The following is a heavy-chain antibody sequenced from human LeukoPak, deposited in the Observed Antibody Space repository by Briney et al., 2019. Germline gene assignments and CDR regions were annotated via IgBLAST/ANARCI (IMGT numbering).Heavy chain of an antibody. CDR1: GFTFSSYG. V-gene: IGHV3-33*01. Sequence: PGGSLRLSCAAPGFTFSSYGMHWVRQAPGKGLEWVALIWYDGSNKYYTDSVKDRLTISRDNSKNTLYLQMNSLRAEDTAIYYCAREGPRGNSQFDYWGQGTLVTVSS. CDR2: IWYDGSNK. J-gene: IGHJ4*02. D-gene: IGHD2/OR15-2a*01. CDR3: AREGPRGNSQFDY.